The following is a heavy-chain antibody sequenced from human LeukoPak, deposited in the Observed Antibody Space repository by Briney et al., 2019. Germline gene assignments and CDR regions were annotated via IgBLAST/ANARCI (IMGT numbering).Heavy chain of an antibody. CDR1: GFTFNNYA. D-gene: IGHD6-19*01. V-gene: IGHV3-23*01. CDR2: ITLSGGSI. CDR3: AKAVVGGTAPDY. Sequence: PGGSLRLSCAASGFTFNNYAMSWVRQAPGKGLEWVSVITLSGGSIYYADSVKGRFIISRDNSKSTLYLQMSSLRAEDTAVYHCAKAVVGGTAPDYWGQGTLVTVSS. J-gene: IGHJ4*02.